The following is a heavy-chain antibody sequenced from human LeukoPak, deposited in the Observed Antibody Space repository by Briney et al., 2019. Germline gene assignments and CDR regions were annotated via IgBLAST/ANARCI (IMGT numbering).Heavy chain of an antibody. D-gene: IGHD1-20*01. CDR3: AREGLYNWNQLHYFDY. CDR1: GGSISSYY. CDR2: IYTSGST. J-gene: IGHJ4*02. Sequence: PSETLSLTCTVSGGSISSYYWSWIRQPAGKGLEWIGRIYTSGSTNYNPSLKSRVTMSVDTSKNQFSLKLSSVTAADTAVYYCAREGLYNWNQLHYFDYWGQGTLVTVSS. V-gene: IGHV4-4*07.